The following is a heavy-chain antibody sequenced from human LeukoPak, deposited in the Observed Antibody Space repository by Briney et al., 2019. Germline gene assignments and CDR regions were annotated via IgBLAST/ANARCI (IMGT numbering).Heavy chain of an antibody. CDR3: AKALTTVTTSFDY. J-gene: IGHJ4*02. D-gene: IGHD4-17*01. Sequence: GGSLRLSCAASGFTFRCYAMSGVRQAPGKGLEWVSAISGSGGSTYYAGCVKGRFTISRDNSKNTLYLEMNSLRAEDTAVYYCAKALTTVTTSFDYWGQGTLVTVSS. CDR1: GFTFRCYA. V-gene: IGHV3-23*01. CDR2: ISGSGGST.